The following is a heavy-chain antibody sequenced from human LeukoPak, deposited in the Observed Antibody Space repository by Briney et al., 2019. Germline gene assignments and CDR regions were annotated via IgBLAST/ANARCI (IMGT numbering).Heavy chain of an antibody. D-gene: IGHD3-10*01. J-gene: IGHJ4*02. CDR3: ARDLTMVRGVYYYFDY. V-gene: IGHV3-48*02. Sequence: TGGSLRLSCAASGFTFSSYSMNWVRQAPGKGLEWVSYISSSSSTIYYADSVKGRFTISRDNAKDSLYLQMNSLRDEDTAVYYRARDLTMVRGVYYYFDYWGQGTLVTVSS. CDR2: ISSSSSTI. CDR1: GFTFSSYS.